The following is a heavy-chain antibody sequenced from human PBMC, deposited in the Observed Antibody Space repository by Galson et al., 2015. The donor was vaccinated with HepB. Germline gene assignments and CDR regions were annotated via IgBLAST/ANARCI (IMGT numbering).Heavy chain of an antibody. J-gene: IGHJ5*02. CDR2: IYYSGST. CDR1: GGSISTSSYY. D-gene: IGHD5-18*01. CDR3: ARDIRGYSYGTNWFDP. Sequence: ETLSLTCTVSGGSISTSSYYWGWIRQPSGKGLEWIGSIYYSGSTYYNPSLKSRVTISVDTSKNQFSLRPSSVTAADTAVYYCARDIRGYSYGTNWFDPWGQGTLVTVSS. V-gene: IGHV4-39*07.